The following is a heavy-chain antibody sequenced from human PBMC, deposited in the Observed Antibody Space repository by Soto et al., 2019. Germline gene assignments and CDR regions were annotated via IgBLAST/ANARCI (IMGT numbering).Heavy chain of an antibody. CDR1: GFTFSSYW. D-gene: IGHD2-15*01. CDR3: ARVECSGGSCYSIDH. V-gene: IGHV3-74*01. J-gene: IGHJ4*02. CDR2: INYDGSGT. Sequence: PGGSLRLSCAASGFTFSSYWMNWVRKAPGKGLVWVSRINYDGSGTSYADSVKGRFTISRDNAKKTLYLQMNSLRAEDTAVYYCARVECSGGSCYSIDHWGQGTLVTVSS.